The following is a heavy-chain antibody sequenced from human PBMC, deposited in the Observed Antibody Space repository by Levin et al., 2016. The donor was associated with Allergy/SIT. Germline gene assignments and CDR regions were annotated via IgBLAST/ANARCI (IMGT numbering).Heavy chain of an antibody. CDR3: ARDEDIGPEYSSHWFDP. CDR1: GGTFSSYA. D-gene: IGHD6-6*01. J-gene: IGHJ5*02. CDR2: IIPIFGTA. Sequence: SVKVSCKASGGTFSSYAISWVRQAPGQGLEWMGGIIPIFGTANYAQKFQGRVTITADESTSTAYMELSSLRSEDTAVYYCARDEDIGPEYSSHWFDPWGQGTLVTVSS. V-gene: IGHV1-69*13.